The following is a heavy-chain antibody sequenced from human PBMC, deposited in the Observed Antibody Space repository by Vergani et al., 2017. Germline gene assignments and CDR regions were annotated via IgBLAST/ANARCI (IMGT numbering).Heavy chain of an antibody. D-gene: IGHD2-21*01. V-gene: IGHV4-4*07. CDR2: IYPNGNG. CDR3: ARGNCGVNCPKYNWLAP. J-gene: IGHJ5*02. Sequence: QVHLQESGPGVVKPSDTLSLTCTVSGGSMSDFYWTWIRQPAGRGLEWIGRIYPNGNGNYNESLRSRLTMSIDTSRSQFSLSLCAVTAADTAVYYCARGNCGVNCPKYNWLAPWGRGILVTVSS. CDR1: GGSMSDFY.